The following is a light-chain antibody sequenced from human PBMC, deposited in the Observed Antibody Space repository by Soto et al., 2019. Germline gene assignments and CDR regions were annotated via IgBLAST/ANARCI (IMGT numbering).Light chain of an antibody. V-gene: IGKV3-20*01. CDR1: QSINSKS. CDR2: NTS. J-gene: IGKJ3*01. CDR3: QHYGGSFI. Sequence: EIVLTQSPGTLSLSPGEGATVSCRVSQSINSKSLVWYQRKFGQAPRLLIYNTSSRATGIPDRVSGSGSGTDFTLSISRLEPEDFAVYYCQHYGGSFIFGPGTKVDFQ.